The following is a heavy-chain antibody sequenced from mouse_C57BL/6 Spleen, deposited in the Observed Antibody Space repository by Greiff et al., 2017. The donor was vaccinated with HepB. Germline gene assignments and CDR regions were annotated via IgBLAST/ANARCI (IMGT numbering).Heavy chain of an antibody. CDR3: ARKAGDGYHFDY. V-gene: IGHV1-61*01. J-gene: IGHJ2*01. D-gene: IGHD2-3*01. Sequence: QVQLQQPGAELVRPGSSVKLSCKASGYTFTSYWMDWVKQRPGQGLEWIGNIYPSDSETHYNQKFKDKATLTVDKSSSTAYMQLSSLTSEDSAVYYCARKAGDGYHFDYWGQGTTLTVSS. CDR1: GYTFTSYW. CDR2: IYPSDSET.